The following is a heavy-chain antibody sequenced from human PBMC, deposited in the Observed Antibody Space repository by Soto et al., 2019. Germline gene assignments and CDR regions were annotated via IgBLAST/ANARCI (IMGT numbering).Heavy chain of an antibody. CDR3: AHRLRENMILPILRPFDY. J-gene: IGHJ4*02. CDR2: IHLNDYK. V-gene: IGHV2-5*01. CDR1: GFSMNTPGVG. D-gene: IGHD3-16*01. Sequence: QITLNESGPTLVKPTQTLTLTCTFSGFSMNTPGVGVGWIRQPPGKALECLAVIHLNDYKRYSPSLKNRLSINKDTSKNQVVLTMADMDPVDSATYFCAHRLRENMILPILRPFDYWGQGILVTVSS.